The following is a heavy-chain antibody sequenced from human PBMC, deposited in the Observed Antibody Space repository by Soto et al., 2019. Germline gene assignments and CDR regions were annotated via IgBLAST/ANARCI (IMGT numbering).Heavy chain of an antibody. J-gene: IGHJ5*02. CDR2: LTSSGGST. Sequence: EEQLLESGGGLVQPGGSLRLSCAASGFTFSSYAMIWVRQAPGKGLEWVSALTSSGGSTYYADSVRGRFTISRDNSKKPLYLQMNSLRAEDTAVYYCANCPTLYTPTYNWFDPWGQGTLVTVSS. D-gene: IGHD2-15*01. CDR1: GFTFSSYA. CDR3: ANCPTLYTPTYNWFDP. V-gene: IGHV3-23*01.